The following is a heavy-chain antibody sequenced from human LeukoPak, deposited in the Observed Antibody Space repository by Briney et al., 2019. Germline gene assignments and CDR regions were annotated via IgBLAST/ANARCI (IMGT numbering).Heavy chain of an antibody. CDR3: ARSARIAARPENFDY. D-gene: IGHD6-6*01. CDR1: GYSISSGYN. V-gene: IGHV4-38-2*01. CDR2: IYYSGST. Sequence: PSETLSLTCAVSGYSISSGYNWGWIRQPPGKGLEWIGSIYYSGSTYYNPSLKSRVTISVDTSKNHFSLKLSSVTAADTVVYYCARSARIAARPENFDYWGQGTLVTVSS. J-gene: IGHJ4*02.